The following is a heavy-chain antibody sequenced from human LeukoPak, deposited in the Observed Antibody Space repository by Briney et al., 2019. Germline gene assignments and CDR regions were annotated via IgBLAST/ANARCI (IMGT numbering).Heavy chain of an antibody. V-gene: IGHV4-39*01. Sequence: ASETLSLTCTVSGGSISSSSYYWGWIRQPPGKGLERIGSIYYSGSTYYNPSLKSRVTISVDTSKNQFSLKLSSVTAADTAVYYCASSSYYYYYYGMDVWGQGTTVTVSS. CDR3: ASSSYYYYYYGMDV. J-gene: IGHJ6*02. CDR2: IYYSGST. CDR1: GGSISSSSYY.